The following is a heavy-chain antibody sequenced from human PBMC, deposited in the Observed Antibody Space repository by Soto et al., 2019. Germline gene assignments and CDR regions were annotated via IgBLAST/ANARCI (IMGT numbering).Heavy chain of an antibody. CDR2: ISAYNGNT. D-gene: IGHD6-19*01. V-gene: IGHV1-18*01. CDR1: GYSFTSYG. Sequence: QVQLVQSGAEVKKPGASVKVSCKASGYSFTSYGIIWVRQAPGQGLELMGWISAYNGNTKYAQKLQGRVTMTTDTSTSTAYMELRSLRSDDTAVYYCATDLAVARIDYWGQGTLVTVSS. J-gene: IGHJ4*02. CDR3: ATDLAVARIDY.